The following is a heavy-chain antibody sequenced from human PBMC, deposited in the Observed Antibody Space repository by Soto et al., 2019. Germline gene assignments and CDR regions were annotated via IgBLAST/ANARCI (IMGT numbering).Heavy chain of an antibody. CDR3: ARSIAVAAPDY. Sequence: ASVKVSCKASGYTFTSYAMHWVRQAPGQRLEWMGWINAGNGNTKYSQKFQGRVTITRDTSASTAYMELSSLRSEDTAVNYCARSIAVAAPDYWGQGTLVTVSS. V-gene: IGHV1-3*01. J-gene: IGHJ4*02. CDR2: INAGNGNT. D-gene: IGHD6-19*01. CDR1: GYTFTSYA.